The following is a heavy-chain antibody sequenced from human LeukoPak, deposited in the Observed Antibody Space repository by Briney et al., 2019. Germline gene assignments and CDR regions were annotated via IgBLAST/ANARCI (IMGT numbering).Heavy chain of an antibody. CDR1: GFTFSTYA. CDR3: AKDRRVIDY. V-gene: IGHV3-23*01. D-gene: IGHD3-22*01. Sequence: GGSLRLSCAASGFTFSTYAMSWVRQAPGKGLEWVSCISPSGGSTYYADSVNGRFTISRDNSKNTLFLQMNSLRVEDTAVYFCAKDRRVIDYWGQGTLVTVSS. CDR2: ISPSGGST. J-gene: IGHJ4*02.